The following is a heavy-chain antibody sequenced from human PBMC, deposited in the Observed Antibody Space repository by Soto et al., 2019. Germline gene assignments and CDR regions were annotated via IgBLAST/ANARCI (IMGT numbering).Heavy chain of an antibody. CDR2: ISSNSAYI. J-gene: IGHJ5*02. CDR1: GFTFRSFT. V-gene: IGHV3-21*01. D-gene: IGHD6-13*01. Sequence: XGSLRLSCAASGFTFRSFTMNWVRQAPGKGLEWVSTISSNSAYIYYTDALRGRFTISRDNAKNSLHLQMNSLRAEDTAVYYCTRDASRDSSARGWFDPWGPGTLVTVSS. CDR3: TRDASRDSSARGWFDP.